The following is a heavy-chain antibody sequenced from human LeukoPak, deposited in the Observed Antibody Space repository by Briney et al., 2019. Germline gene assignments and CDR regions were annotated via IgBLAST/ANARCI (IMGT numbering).Heavy chain of an antibody. J-gene: IGHJ4*02. V-gene: IGHV1-2*02. D-gene: IGHD5-18*01. CDR3: ARDYSYGRYKYFDY. CDR2: INPNSGDT. Sequence: ASVKVSCKASGFTFTGYYIHWVRQAPGQGLEWMGWINPNSGDTNYAQKFQGRVTMTRDTSISTAYMELSRLRSDDTALYYCARDYSYGRYKYFDYWGQGTLVTVSS. CDR1: GFTFTGYY.